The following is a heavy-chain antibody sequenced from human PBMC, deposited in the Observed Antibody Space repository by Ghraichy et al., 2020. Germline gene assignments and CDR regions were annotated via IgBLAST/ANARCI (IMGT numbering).Heavy chain of an antibody. Sequence: VSCKASGYTFTGYYMHWVRQAPGQGLEWMGWINPNSGGTNYAQKFQGWVTMTRDTSISTAYMELSRLRSDDTAVYYCARGSAYYYYYMDVWGKGTTVTVSS. J-gene: IGHJ6*03. V-gene: IGHV1-2*04. D-gene: IGHD6-6*01. CDR1: GYTFTGYY. CDR2: INPNSGGT. CDR3: ARGSAYYYYYMDV.